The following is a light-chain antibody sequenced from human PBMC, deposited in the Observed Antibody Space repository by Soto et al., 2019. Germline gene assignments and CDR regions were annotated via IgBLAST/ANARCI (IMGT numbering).Light chain of an antibody. V-gene: IGKV3-20*01. J-gene: IGKJ3*01. CDR2: GAS. CDR1: QSVSSKY. CDR3: QQFGSSLFT. Sequence: DIVLTQSPGTLSLSPGETATLSCRASQSVSSKYLAWYQQKPGQAPRVLIYGASIRATGVPERFSGGGSGTDFTLTITRLEPEDFAVYYCQQFGSSLFTFGPGTKVDFE.